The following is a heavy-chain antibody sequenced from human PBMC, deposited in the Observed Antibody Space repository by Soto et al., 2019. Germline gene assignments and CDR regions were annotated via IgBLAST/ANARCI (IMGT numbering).Heavy chain of an antibody. V-gene: IGHV3-30-3*01. J-gene: IGHJ6*02. CDR2: VSYDGSNK. D-gene: IGHD6-19*01. Sequence: QVQLVESGGGVVQPGRSLRLSCVASGFTFSTYAMHWVRQAPGKGLEWVAVVSYDGSNKYYGGSVRGRFTVSKDNSNNTLYLQMNNLRSEDTAVYFCARDGVSARQTYYDGLDVWGQGTTVIVSS. CDR3: ARDGVSARQTYYDGLDV. CDR1: GFTFSTYA.